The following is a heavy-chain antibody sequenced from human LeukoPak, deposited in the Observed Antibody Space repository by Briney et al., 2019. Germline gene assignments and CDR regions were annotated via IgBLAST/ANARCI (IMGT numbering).Heavy chain of an antibody. CDR2: IYYSGST. CDR3: ARHPRDILTAYYSLFDY. J-gene: IGHJ4*02. CDR1: GGSISSSSYY. V-gene: IGHV4-39*01. D-gene: IGHD3-9*01. Sequence: SETLSLTCTVSGGSISSSSYYWGWIRQPPGKGLEWIGSIYYSGSTYYNPSLKSRVTISVDTSKNQFSLKLSSVTAADTAVYYCARHPRDILTAYYSLFDYWGQGTLVTVSS.